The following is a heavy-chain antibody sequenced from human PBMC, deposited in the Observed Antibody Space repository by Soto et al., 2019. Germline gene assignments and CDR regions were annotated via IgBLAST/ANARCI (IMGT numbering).Heavy chain of an antibody. CDR1: GFRFSASV. CDR3: TWCLPFALDI. D-gene: IGHD2-21*02. J-gene: IGHJ3*02. Sequence: EVQLEESGGGWVQPGGSLKLSCAASGFRFSASVIHWVRQVSGTGLVWIGRITSTADTYATAYSASVKGRFTGSRDDSKNTPDLQMDSLQPGETAGSCFTWCLPFALDIWVQGRMVHVSS. CDR2: ITSTADTYAT. V-gene: IGHV3-73*01.